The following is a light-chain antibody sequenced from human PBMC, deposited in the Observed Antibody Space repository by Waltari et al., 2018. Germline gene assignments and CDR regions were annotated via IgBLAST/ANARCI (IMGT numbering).Light chain of an antibody. CDR3: TSYTTRHSLV. V-gene: IGLV2-14*03. CDR2: DVS. J-gene: IGLJ1*01. Sequence: QSALTQPASVSGSPGQSITISCTGSSRDIGSYDWVSWYQQHPGKAPKVVLFDVSYRAAGCADRCSRAKSGNTASRTISGLQAEGGADYYCTSYTTRHSLVFGTGTKVTVL. CDR1: SRDIGSYDW.